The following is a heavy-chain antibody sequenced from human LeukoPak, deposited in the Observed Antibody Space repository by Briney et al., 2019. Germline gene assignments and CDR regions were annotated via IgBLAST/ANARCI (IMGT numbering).Heavy chain of an antibody. CDR2: ISSSSSYI. CDR1: GFTFSSYS. J-gene: IGHJ4*02. V-gene: IGHV3-21*01. CDR3: ARGRYNWNYAVDY. D-gene: IGHD1-7*01. Sequence: GGSLRLSCAASGFTFSSYSMNWVRQAPGKGLEWVSSISSSSSYIYYADSVKGRFTISRDNAKNSLYLQMNSLRAEDRAVYYCARGRYNWNYAVDYWGQGTLVTVSS.